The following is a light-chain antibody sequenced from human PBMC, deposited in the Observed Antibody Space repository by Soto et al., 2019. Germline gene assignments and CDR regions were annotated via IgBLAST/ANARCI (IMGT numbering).Light chain of an antibody. V-gene: IGKV1-9*01. CDR3: QQYNSYPWT. J-gene: IGKJ1*01. Sequence: ILLTQSPSSLSASVEDRVTITCRASQGIDSSLAWYQKKPGKAPKLLIFAASSLQSGVPSRFSGSGSGTEFTLTISSLQPDDFATYYCQQYNSYPWTFGQGTKVDIK. CDR1: QGIDSS. CDR2: AAS.